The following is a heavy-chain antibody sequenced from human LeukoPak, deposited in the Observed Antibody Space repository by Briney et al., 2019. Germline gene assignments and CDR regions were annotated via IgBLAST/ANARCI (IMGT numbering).Heavy chain of an antibody. CDR1: GCTFSSYS. CDR3: ATPIAAAGPVWYYMDV. J-gene: IGHJ6*03. Sequence: PGGSLRLSCAASGCTFSSYSMNWVRQAPGKGLEGVSSISSSSSYIYYADSGRGRFTISRDNAKNSLYLQMNSLRAEDTAVYYCATPIAAAGPVWYYMDVWGKGTTVTVSS. D-gene: IGHD6-13*01. V-gene: IGHV3-21*01. CDR2: ISSSSSYI.